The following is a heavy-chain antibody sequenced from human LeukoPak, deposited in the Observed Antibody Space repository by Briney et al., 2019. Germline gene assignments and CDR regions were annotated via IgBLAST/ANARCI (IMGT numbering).Heavy chain of an antibody. V-gene: IGHV3-20*03. CDR2: INWNGGST. D-gene: IGHD1-26*01. CDR3: ARHPFPHEEIVGAH. CDR1: GFTFDDYG. Sequence: GGSLRLSYAASGFTFDDYGMSWVRQAPGKGLEWVSGINWNGGSTGYADSVKGRFTISRDNAKNSLYLQMNSLRAEDTALYYCARHPFPHEEIVGAHWGQGTLVTVSS. J-gene: IGHJ4*02.